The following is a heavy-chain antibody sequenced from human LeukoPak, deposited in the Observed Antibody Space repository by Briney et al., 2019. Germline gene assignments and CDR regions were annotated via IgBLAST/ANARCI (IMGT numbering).Heavy chain of an antibody. CDR2: IYYSGRT. J-gene: IGHJ4*02. Sequence: PSETLSLTCTVSGVSISSYYWSWIRQPPGKGLEWIGYIYYSGRTNYNPSIKSRVTISVDTSKNQFSLKLSSVTAADAAVYYCARGTRYDSSGYYYPLDYWGQGTLVTVSS. D-gene: IGHD3-22*01. CDR1: GVSISSYY. V-gene: IGHV4-59*01. CDR3: ARGTRYDSSGYYYPLDY.